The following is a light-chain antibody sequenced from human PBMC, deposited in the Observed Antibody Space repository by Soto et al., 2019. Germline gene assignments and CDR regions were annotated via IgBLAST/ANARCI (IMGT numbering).Light chain of an antibody. J-gene: IGLJ1*01. Sequence: QSVLTQPASVSGSPGQSITISCTGTSSDVGGYNYVSWYQQHPGKAPKLMIYDVSNRPSGVSNRFSGSKSGNTASLTISGLQAEDESDYYCSSYARSSRTVFRTGTQVTVL. CDR1: SSDVGGYNY. CDR3: SSYARSSRTV. CDR2: DVS. V-gene: IGLV2-14*01.